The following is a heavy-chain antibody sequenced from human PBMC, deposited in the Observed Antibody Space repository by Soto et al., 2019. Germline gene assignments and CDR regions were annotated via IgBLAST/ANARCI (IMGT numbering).Heavy chain of an antibody. D-gene: IGHD3-10*01. Sequence: SETLSLTCAVYGGSFSGYYWSWIRQPPGKGLEWIGEINHSGSTNYNPSLKSRVTISVDTSKNQFSLKLSSVTAADTAVYYCARMVRGVINYYYYYYMDVWGKGTTVTVSS. CDR2: INHSGST. CDR1: GGSFSGYY. V-gene: IGHV4-34*01. CDR3: ARMVRGVINYYYYYYMDV. J-gene: IGHJ6*03.